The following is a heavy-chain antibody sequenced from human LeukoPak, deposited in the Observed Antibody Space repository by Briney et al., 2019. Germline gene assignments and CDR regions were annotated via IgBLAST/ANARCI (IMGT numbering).Heavy chain of an antibody. V-gene: IGHV1-69*05. CDR3: ASLSSSWSYYFDY. CDR2: IIPIFGTA. J-gene: IGHJ4*02. CDR1: GGTFSSYA. D-gene: IGHD6-13*01. Sequence: SVKVSCKASGGTFSSYAISWVRQAPGQGLEWMGGIIPIFGTANYAQKFQGRVTITTDESTSTAYMELSSLRSEDTAVYYCASLSSSWSYYFDYWGQGTLVTVSS.